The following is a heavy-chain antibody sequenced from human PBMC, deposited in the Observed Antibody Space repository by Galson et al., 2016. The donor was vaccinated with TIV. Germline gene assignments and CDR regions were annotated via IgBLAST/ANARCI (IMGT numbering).Heavy chain of an antibody. CDR3: ARLGYCSSMSCFQFDP. Sequence: SVKVSCKASGYTFTSYGIHWMRQAPGQRLEWMGWINTATGYTKYSQTFQDRTTITRDTSASTAYMEFTSLRSEDTATYYCARLGYCSSMSCFQFDPGGQGTLVSVSS. CDR1: GYTFTSYG. V-gene: IGHV1-3*04. D-gene: IGHD2-2*01. J-gene: IGHJ5*02. CDR2: INTATGYT.